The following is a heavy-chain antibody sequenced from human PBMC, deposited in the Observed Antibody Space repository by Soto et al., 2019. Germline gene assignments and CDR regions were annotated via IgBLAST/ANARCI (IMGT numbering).Heavy chain of an antibody. CDR3: ARGDRYCTDTSCPGNWFDP. V-gene: IGHV1-18*01. D-gene: IGHD2-2*01. CDR1: GYIFISYG. J-gene: IGHJ5*02. CDR2: ISPYNSDT. Sequence: QVQLVQSGVEVKKPGASVKVSCKASGYIFISYGISWVRQAPGQGLEWMGWISPYNSDTKYAQEFQGRVTMTTDTSTSTAYMELRSLRSDATAVYYCARGDRYCTDTSCPGNWFDPWGQGTMVTVSS.